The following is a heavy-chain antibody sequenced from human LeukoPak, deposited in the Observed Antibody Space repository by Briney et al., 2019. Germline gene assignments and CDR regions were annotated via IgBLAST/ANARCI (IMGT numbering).Heavy chain of an antibody. CDR2: ISSSSSSI. CDR3: AKDLAYVLAVAGPERFDY. D-gene: IGHD6-19*01. J-gene: IGHJ4*02. Sequence: GGSLRLSCAASGFTFSSYSMNWVRQTPGKGLEWISYISSSSSSIYYADSVKGRFTISRDNAKNSLYLQMNSLRAEDTAVYYCAKDLAYVLAVAGPERFDYWGQGTLVTVSS. CDR1: GFTFSSYS. V-gene: IGHV3-48*01.